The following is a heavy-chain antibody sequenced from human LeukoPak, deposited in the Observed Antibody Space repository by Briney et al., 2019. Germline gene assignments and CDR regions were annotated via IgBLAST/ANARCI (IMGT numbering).Heavy chain of an antibody. CDR3: ARRNNEMATVFDY. Sequence: SETLSLTCTVSGGSISSSDYYWGWIRQPPGKGLEWIGSIYYSGSTYNNPSLKSRVTISVDTSKNQFSLRLSSVTAADTAVYYCARRNNEMATVFDYWGQGTLVTVSS. D-gene: IGHD5-24*01. CDR2: IYYSGST. V-gene: IGHV4-39*01. CDR1: GGSISSSDYY. J-gene: IGHJ4*02.